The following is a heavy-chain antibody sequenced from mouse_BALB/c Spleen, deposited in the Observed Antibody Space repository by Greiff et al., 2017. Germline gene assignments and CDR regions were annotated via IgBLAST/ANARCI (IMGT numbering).Heavy chain of an antibody. J-gene: IGHJ4*01. V-gene: IGHV5-6-4*01. D-gene: IGHD2-2*01. CDR2: IISGGSYT. CDR1: GFTFSSYT. CDR3: TREGYDLSFYAMDY. Sequence: EVQLVESGGGLVKPGGSLKLSCAASGFTFSSYTMSWVRQTPEKRLEWVATIISGGSYTYYTDSVKGRYTISRDNAKNTLYLQMSSLRSEDTAMYYCTREGYDLSFYAMDYWGQGTSVTVSS.